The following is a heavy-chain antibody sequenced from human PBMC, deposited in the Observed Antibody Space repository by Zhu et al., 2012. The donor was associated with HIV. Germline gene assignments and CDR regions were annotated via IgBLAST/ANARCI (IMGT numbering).Heavy chain of an antibody. J-gene: IGHJ4*02. D-gene: IGHD6-19*01. CDR2: IYYSGST. V-gene: IGHV4-38-2*01. CDR3: ARALEPVAGAYYFDY. Sequence: QVQLQESGPGLVKPSETLSLTCAVSGYSISSGYYWSWIRQPPGKGLEWIGRIYYSGSTYYNPSLKSRVTISVDTSKNQFSLKLSSVTATDTAVYYCARALEPVAGAYYFDYWGQGTLVTVSS. CDR1: GYSISSGYY.